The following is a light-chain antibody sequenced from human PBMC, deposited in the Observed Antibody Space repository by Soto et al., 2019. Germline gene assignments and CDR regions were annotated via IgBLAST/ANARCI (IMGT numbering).Light chain of an antibody. V-gene: IGLV2-14*01. CDR3: SSYTTSTTLVV. Sequence: QSALTQPASMSGSPGQSITISCTGTSSDVGGYNYVSWYQQHPGKAPKLMIYEVSHRPSGVSDRFSGSKSGNTASLTISGLQAEDEADYYCSSYTTSTTLVVFGGGTKL. CDR1: SSDVGGYNY. CDR2: EVS. J-gene: IGLJ3*02.